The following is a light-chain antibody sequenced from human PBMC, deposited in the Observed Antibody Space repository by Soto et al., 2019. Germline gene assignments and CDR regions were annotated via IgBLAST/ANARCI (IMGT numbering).Light chain of an antibody. V-gene: IGKV3-15*01. Sequence: EIVRTQSPATLSVSRGERATLSCRASQSVSSNLAWYQQKPGQAPRLLIYGASTRATGIPARFSGSGSGTEFTLTISSLQSEDFAVYYCQQYNNWPPWTFGQGTKVDIK. CDR2: GAS. CDR1: QSVSSN. J-gene: IGKJ1*01. CDR3: QQYNNWPPWT.